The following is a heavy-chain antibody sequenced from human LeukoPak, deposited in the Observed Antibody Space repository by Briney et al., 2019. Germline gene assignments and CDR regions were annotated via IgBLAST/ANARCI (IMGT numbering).Heavy chain of an antibody. D-gene: IGHD2-21*01. CDR1: GGSISSYF. Sequence: ASETLSLTCTVSGGSISSYFWSWIRQPPRKGLEWIGYVYYSGSTNYNPSLKSRVTISVYTSKNQFSLKLSSVTAADTAVYYCARATDCGGDCYFVDYWGQGTLVTVSS. J-gene: IGHJ4*02. CDR3: ARATDCGGDCYFVDY. CDR2: VYYSGST. V-gene: IGHV4-59*01.